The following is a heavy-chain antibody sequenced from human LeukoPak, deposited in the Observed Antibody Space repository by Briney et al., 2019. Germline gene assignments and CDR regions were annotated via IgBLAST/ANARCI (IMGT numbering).Heavy chain of an antibody. CDR2: IIASGGTT. CDR3: AKGAGGSYGLYYFDY. J-gene: IGHJ4*02. Sequence: GGSLRLSCAASGFSFSDYYMSWIRQTPGKGLEWVSSIIASGGTTYYADSVKGRFTISRDNSKNTVYLQMHTLRAEDTAVYYCAKGAGGSYGLYYFDYWGQGALVTVSS. V-gene: IGHV3-23*01. D-gene: IGHD3-10*01. CDR1: GFSFSDYY.